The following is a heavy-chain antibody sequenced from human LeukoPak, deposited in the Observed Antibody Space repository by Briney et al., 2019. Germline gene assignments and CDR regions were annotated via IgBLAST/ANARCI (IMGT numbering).Heavy chain of an antibody. D-gene: IGHD1-26*01. Sequence: GGSLRLSCAASGFTFSSYAMSWVRQAPGKGLEWVSAISGSGGSTYYADSVKGRSTISRDNSKNTLYLQMNSLRAEDTAVYYCAKDRGSYSVFAYFDYWGQGTLVTVSS. CDR3: AKDRGSYSVFAYFDY. CDR1: GFTFSSYA. CDR2: ISGSGGST. J-gene: IGHJ4*02. V-gene: IGHV3-23*01.